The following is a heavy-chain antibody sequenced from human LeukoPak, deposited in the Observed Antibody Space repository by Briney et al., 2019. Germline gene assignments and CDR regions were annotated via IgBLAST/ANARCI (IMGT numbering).Heavy chain of an antibody. CDR1: GGSISSRSYY. V-gene: IGHV4-39*01. Sequence: SETLSLTCTVSGGSISSRSYYWGWIRQPPGKGLEWIGSIYYSGSTHYNPSLKSPVTMSVDTSKNQFSLKLSSVTAADTAVYYCARTSYHDSSGYSRFVDWGQGTLVPVSS. J-gene: IGHJ4*02. CDR3: ARTSYHDSSGYSRFVD. D-gene: IGHD3-22*01. CDR2: IYYSGST.